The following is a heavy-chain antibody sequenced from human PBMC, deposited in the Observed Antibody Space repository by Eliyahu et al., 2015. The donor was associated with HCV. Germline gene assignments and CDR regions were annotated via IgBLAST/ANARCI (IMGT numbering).Heavy chain of an antibody. CDR3: AREHEYSLLHFDY. V-gene: IGHV1-18*01. Sequence: QVQLVQSGPEVKKPWASVKVSCXAXVYTFTSSDITWVRRAXGXGLEWMGWISPYNGDTKYAQXXHGRVTMTTDTSTSTVYMELGSLRSDDTAVYYCAREHEYSLLHFDYWGQGTLVTVSS. CDR2: ISPYNGDT. CDR1: VYTFTSSD. D-gene: IGHD4-11*01. J-gene: IGHJ4*02.